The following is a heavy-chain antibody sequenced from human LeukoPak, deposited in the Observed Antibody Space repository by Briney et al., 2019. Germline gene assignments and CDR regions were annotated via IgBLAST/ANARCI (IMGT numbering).Heavy chain of an antibody. CDR2: INGGGDDT. CDR1: GFXFKNNA. D-gene: IGHD2-2*01. CDR3: ARCTASCYANAFDV. Sequence: GGSLRLSCAASGFXFKNNAMTWVRQAPGKGLEWVSAINGGGDDTEYADSVKGRFTISRANSKNTLYLQMNSLRPEDTAVYYCARCTASCYANAFDVWGQGTLLTVSS. J-gene: IGHJ3*01. V-gene: IGHV3-23*01.